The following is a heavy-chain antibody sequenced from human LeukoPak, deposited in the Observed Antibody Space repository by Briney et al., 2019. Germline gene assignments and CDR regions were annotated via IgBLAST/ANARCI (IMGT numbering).Heavy chain of an antibody. CDR1: GFTFSDYD. D-gene: IGHD2-2*01. CDR2: ISTSGKTI. J-gene: IGHJ6*03. V-gene: IGHV3-11*01. CDR3: ARVSTYQYYYYLDV. Sequence: PVGSLRLSCTASGFTFSDYDMGWSRQAAGKGVEWVSYISTSGKTIYYADSVKGRFTISRDNAKNPLYLQINSLRAEDTAVYYCARVSTYQYYYYLDVWGKGTTVTVSS.